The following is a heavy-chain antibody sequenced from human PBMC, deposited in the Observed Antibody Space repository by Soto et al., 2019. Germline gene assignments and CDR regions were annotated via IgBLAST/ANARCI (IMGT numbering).Heavy chain of an antibody. CDR2: ISGSGGSK. V-gene: IGHV3-23*01. J-gene: IGHJ4*02. CDR1: GFTFSSYA. Sequence: GGSLRLSCAASGFTFSSYAMSWVRQAPGKGLEWVSAISGSGGSKYYADSVKGRFTISRDNSKNTLYLQMNSMRAEDTAVYYCAKGGVYYDSSGYFDDWVQGTLVTVSS. D-gene: IGHD3-22*01. CDR3: AKGGVYYDSSGYFDD.